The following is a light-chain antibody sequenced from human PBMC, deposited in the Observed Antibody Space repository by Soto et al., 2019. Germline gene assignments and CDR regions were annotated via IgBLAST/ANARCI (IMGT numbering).Light chain of an antibody. J-gene: IGKJ5*01. CDR2: GVS. Sequence: EIVMTQSPATLSVSPGERATLSCRASQSVSSNLAWYQQKPGQAPRLLIYGVSIRATGIPARFSGSGSGTDFTLTISSPQSEDFAVYYCQHYNNWPITFGQGTRLEIK. CDR1: QSVSSN. CDR3: QHYNNWPIT. V-gene: IGKV3-15*01.